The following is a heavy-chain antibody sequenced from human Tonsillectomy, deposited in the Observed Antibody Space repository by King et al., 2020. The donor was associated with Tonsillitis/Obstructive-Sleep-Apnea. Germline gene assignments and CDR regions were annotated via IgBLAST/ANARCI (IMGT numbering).Heavy chain of an antibody. CDR1: GFTFSSYA. D-gene: IGHD3-22*01. Sequence: QLVQSGGGLVQPGGSLRLSCAASGFTFSSYAMSWVRQAPGKGLEWVSAISGSGGSTYYADSVKGRFTISRDNSKNTLYLQMNSLRAEDTAVYYCAKDRRRATMLVVVIHDAFDIWGQGTMVTVSS. CDR3: AKDRRRATMLVVVIHDAFDI. CDR2: ISGSGGST. V-gene: IGHV3-23*04. J-gene: IGHJ3*02.